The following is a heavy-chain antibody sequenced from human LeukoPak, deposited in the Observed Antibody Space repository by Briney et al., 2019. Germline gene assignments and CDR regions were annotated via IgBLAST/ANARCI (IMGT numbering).Heavy chain of an antibody. Sequence: GGSLGLSCAASGFTFSAYGMHWVRQTPGEGLEWVAVISYDGSNKYYADSVKGRFTISRDNSKNTLYLEMNSLRAEDTAVYYCAKDDSNYDYVWGQGTLVTVSS. V-gene: IGHV3-30*18. CDR2: ISYDGSNK. CDR3: AKDDSNYDYV. J-gene: IGHJ4*02. D-gene: IGHD3-16*01. CDR1: GFTFSAYG.